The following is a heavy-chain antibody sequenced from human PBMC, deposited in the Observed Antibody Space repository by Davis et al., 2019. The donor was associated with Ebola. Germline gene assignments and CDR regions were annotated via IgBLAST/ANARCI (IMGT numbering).Heavy chain of an antibody. Sequence: SETLSLTCTVSGGSISSYYWSWIRQPPGQGLEWIGYIYYSGTTNYNPSLKSRVTISVDTSKNHFSLKLSSVTAADTAVYYCARGIVVVTAIEGDYYYYGMDVWGQGTTVTVSS. D-gene: IGHD2-21*02. J-gene: IGHJ6*02. V-gene: IGHV4-59*01. CDR2: IYYSGTT. CDR1: GGSISSYY. CDR3: ARGIVVVTAIEGDYYYYGMDV.